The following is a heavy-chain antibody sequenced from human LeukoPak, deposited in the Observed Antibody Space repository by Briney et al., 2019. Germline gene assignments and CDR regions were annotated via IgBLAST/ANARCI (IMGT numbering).Heavy chain of an antibody. V-gene: IGHV4-34*01. D-gene: IGHD3-3*01. CDR3: ARWAYYDFWSGYFHDYYYYMDV. J-gene: IGHJ6*03. CDR1: GGSFSGYY. CDR2: IYYSGST. Sequence: SETLSLTCAVYGGSFSGYYWSWIRQPPGKGLEWIGSIYYSGSTYYNPSLKSRVTISVDTSKNQFSLKLSSVTAADTAVYYCARWAYYDFWSGYFHDYYYYMDVWGKGTTVTVSS.